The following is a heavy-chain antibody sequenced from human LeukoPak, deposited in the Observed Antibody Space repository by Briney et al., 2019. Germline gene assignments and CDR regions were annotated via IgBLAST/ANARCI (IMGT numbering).Heavy chain of an antibody. D-gene: IGHD5-12*01. V-gene: IGHV3-23*01. CDR2: ISGSGGST. Sequence: GGSLRLSCAASGFSVNSNYMSWVRQAPGKGLEWVSAISGSGGSTYYADSVKGRFTISRDNSKNTLYLQMNSLRAEDTAVYYCETQTWMRKLDYWGQGTLVTVSS. J-gene: IGHJ4*02. CDR1: GFSVNSNY. CDR3: ETQTWMRKLDY.